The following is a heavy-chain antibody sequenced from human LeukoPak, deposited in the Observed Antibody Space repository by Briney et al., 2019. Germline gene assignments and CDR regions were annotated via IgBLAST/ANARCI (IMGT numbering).Heavy chain of an antibody. CDR1: GGSFSGYY. V-gene: IGHV4-34*01. CDR3: ARRNHGGSYYGGSQGVYYFDY. Sequence: SETLSLTCAVYGGSFSGYYWSWIRQPPGKGLEWIGEINHSGSTNYNPSLKSRVTISVDTSKNQFSLKLSSVTAADTAVYYCARRNHGGSYYGGSQGVYYFDYWGQGTLVTVSS. CDR2: INHSGST. J-gene: IGHJ4*02. D-gene: IGHD1-26*01.